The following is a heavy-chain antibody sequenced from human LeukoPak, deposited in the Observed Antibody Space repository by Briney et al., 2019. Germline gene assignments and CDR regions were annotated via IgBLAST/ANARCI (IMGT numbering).Heavy chain of an antibody. CDR2: INPNSGDK. J-gene: IGHJ5*02. CDR1: GYTLTHYY. D-gene: IGHD3-16*01. V-gene: IGHV1-2*02. Sequence: ASVKVSCKAAGYTLTHYYMHWVRQAPAQALECMGCINPNSGDKKYAQKFQGRVTMTRATSMNTAYMELSRLRSDATAIYYCARGGYVLVRDWFDPWGQGTMVTVSS. CDR3: ARGGYVLVRDWFDP.